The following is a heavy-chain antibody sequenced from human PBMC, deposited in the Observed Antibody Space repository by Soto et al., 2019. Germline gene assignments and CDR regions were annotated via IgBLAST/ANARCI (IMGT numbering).Heavy chain of an antibody. J-gene: IGHJ6*02. CDR1: GYTFTRYA. V-gene: IGHV1-3*05. CDR3: AREPLYFGMDV. CDR2: INAGNGNT. Sequence: QVQLVQSGAEEKKPGGSVKISCKAPGYTFTRYAMNWVRQAPRQRLEWMGRINAGNGNTEYSQKFQGRVTITKDTSASTIYMELSSLTYEDTAVYYCAREPLYFGMDVWGQGTTVTASS.